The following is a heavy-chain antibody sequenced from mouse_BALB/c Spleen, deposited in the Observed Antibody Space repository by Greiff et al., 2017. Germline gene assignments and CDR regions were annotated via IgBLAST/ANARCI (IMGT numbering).Heavy chain of an antibody. CDR2: IYPGNVNT. D-gene: IGHD4-1*01. V-gene: IGHV1S56*01. CDR3: ARSDWDEDWYFDV. J-gene: IGHJ1*01. Sequence: VQLQQSGPELVKPGASVRISCKASGYTFTSYYIHWVKQRPGQGLEWIGWIYPGNVNTKYNEKFKGKATLTADKSSSTAYMQLSSLTSEDSAVYFCARSDWDEDWYFDVWGAGTTVTVSS. CDR1: GYTFTSYY.